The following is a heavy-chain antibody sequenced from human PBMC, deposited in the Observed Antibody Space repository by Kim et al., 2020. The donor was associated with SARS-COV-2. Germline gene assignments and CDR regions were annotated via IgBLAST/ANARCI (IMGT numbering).Heavy chain of an antibody. Sequence: SETLSLTCTVSGGSISSSSYYWGWIRQPPGKGLEWIGSIYYSGSTYYNPSLKSRVTISVDTSKNQFSLKLSSVTAADTAVYYCARVWFLEWLGGYFDLWGRGTLVTVSS. CDR1: GGSISSSSYY. D-gene: IGHD3-3*01. J-gene: IGHJ2*01. CDR2: IYYSGST. V-gene: IGHV4-39*07. CDR3: ARVWFLEWLGGYFDL.